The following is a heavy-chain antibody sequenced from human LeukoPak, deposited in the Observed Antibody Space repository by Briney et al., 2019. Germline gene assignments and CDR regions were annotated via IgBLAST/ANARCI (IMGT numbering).Heavy chain of an antibody. J-gene: IGHJ4*02. CDR1: GFTFGDYA. CDR2: IRSKAYSGTT. CDR3: TRVGYYYGSGSYYKRYFDY. V-gene: IGHV3-49*04. D-gene: IGHD3-10*01. Sequence: PGGSLRLSCTASGFTFGDYAMSWVRQAPGKGLEWVGFIRSKAYSGTTEYAASAKGRFTISRDDSKSIAYLQMNSLKTEDTAVYYCTRVGYYYGSGSYYKRYFDYWGQGTLVTVSS.